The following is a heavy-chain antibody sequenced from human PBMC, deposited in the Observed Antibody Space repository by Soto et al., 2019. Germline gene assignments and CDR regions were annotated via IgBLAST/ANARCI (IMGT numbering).Heavy chain of an antibody. Sequence: QVQLVQSGAEVKKPGSSVKVSCLASGGTFNTFAITWVRQAPGQGLECMGGIIPMFGTAHYAQKFQGRVTITADESTRTVYMELSSLRSEATAVSYCARFSHPRGYSAYWGQGTMVTVSS. CDR3: ARFSHPRGYSAY. J-gene: IGHJ4*02. CDR2: IIPMFGTA. CDR1: GGTFNTFA. D-gene: IGHD3-22*01. V-gene: IGHV1-69*01.